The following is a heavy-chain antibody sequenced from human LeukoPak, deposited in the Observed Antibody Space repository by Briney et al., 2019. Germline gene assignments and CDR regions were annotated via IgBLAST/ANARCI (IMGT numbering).Heavy chain of an antibody. D-gene: IGHD1-26*01. CDR2: MNPNSGNT. CDR3: ATFIVGVKFDP. CDR1: GYTFNNDD. V-gene: IGHV1-8*01. Sequence: ASVKVSCKASGYTFNNDDINWVRQATGRGLEWMGWMNPNSGNTGYAQKFQGRVTMTRNTSINTAYMGLSSLRPEDTAIYYCATFIVGVKFDPWGQGTLVTVSS. J-gene: IGHJ5*02.